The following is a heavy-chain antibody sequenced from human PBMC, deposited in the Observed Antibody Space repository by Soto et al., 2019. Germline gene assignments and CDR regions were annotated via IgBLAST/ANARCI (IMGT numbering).Heavy chain of an antibody. Sequence: QVQLVQSGAEVKEPGASVKVSCKASGYTFTNFPIHWVRQAPGQGLEWMGWINAANGDTGYSQKFQGRVTLTRDTSXXIAYMELSSLRSEDTAVYYCARKDYYGSGIYYFDSWGQGTLVIVSS. J-gene: IGHJ4*02. CDR3: ARKDYYGSGIYYFDS. CDR2: INAANGDT. D-gene: IGHD3-10*01. V-gene: IGHV1-3*01. CDR1: GYTFTNFP.